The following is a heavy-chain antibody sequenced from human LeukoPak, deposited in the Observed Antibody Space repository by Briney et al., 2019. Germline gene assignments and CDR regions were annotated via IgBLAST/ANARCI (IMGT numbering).Heavy chain of an antibody. J-gene: IGHJ6*04. D-gene: IGHD3-10*01. Sequence: GGSLRLSCAASGFTFSSYAMSWVRQAPGKGLEWVSYISSSGSTIYYADSVKGRFTISRDNAKNSLYLQMNNLRAEDTAVYYCARDEYYGSGSKIFHYYVMDVWGKGTSVTVSS. CDR2: ISSSGSTI. V-gene: IGHV3-48*03. CDR3: ARDEYYGSGSKIFHYYVMDV. CDR1: GFTFSSYA.